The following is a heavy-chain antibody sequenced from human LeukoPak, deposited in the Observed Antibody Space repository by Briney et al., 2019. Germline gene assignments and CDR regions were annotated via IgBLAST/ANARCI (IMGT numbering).Heavy chain of an antibody. V-gene: IGHV5-51*01. CDR2: IYPGDSDT. D-gene: IGHD3-9*01. J-gene: IGHJ4*02. CDR1: GYSFTNYW. CDR3: ARVGLTDSSSEY. Sequence: GESLKISCKGSGYSFTNYWIAWVRQMPGKGLEWMGIIYPGDSDTRYSPSFQGQVTISADKSISTAYLQWSSLRASDIAMYYCARVGLTDSSSEYWGQGTLVAVSS.